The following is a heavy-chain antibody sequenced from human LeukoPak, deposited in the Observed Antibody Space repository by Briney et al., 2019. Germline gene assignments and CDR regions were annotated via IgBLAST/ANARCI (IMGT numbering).Heavy chain of an antibody. Sequence: RPSQTLSLTCTVSGGSISSGDYYWSWIRQHPGKGREWIGYIYYSGSTYYNPSLKSRVTISLDTSKNQFSLKLSSVTAADTAVYYCARDQEDSGTDYWGQGTLVTVSS. D-gene: IGHD3-10*01. CDR2: IYYSGST. V-gene: IGHV4-31*03. CDR3: ARDQEDSGTDY. J-gene: IGHJ4*02. CDR1: GGSISSGDYY.